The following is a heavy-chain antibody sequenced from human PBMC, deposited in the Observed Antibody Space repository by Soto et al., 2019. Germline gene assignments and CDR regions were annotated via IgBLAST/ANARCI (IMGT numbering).Heavy chain of an antibody. CDR2: IATYNGDT. Sequence: QVQLVQSGAEVKNPGASVKVSCKASGYRFTSYGISWVRQAPGQGLEWMGWIATYNGDTNYAQKVQDRLTMTIDTSTSTAYMELRSLRSDDTAVYYCARDFFSSPYYMDVWGKGTTFSVSS. CDR3: ARDFFSSPYYMDV. D-gene: IGHD6-6*01. J-gene: IGHJ6*03. CDR1: GYRFTSYG. V-gene: IGHV1-18*01.